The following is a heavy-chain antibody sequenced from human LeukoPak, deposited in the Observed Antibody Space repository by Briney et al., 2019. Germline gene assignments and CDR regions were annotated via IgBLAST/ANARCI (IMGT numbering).Heavy chain of an antibody. CDR3: TTSDFGYSYGPDY. Sequence: PGGSLRLSCAASGFTFSNAWMSWVRQAPGKGLEWVGRIKSKTDGGTTDYAAPVKGRFTISRDDSKNTLYLQMNSLKTEDTAVYYCTTSDFGYSYGPDYWGQGTLVTVSS. CDR1: GFTFSNAW. CDR2: IKSKTDGGTT. V-gene: IGHV3-15*01. J-gene: IGHJ4*02. D-gene: IGHD5-18*01.